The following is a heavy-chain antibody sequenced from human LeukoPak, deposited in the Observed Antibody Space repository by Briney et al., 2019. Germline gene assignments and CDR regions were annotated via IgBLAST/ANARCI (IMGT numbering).Heavy chain of an antibody. Sequence: PSETLSLTCTVSGGSISSSSYYWGWIRQPPGKGLEWIGSIYYSGSTYYNPSLKSRVTISVDTSKNQFSLKLSSVTAADTAVYYCARDPRIAVAGTKVAHYYYYYGMDVWGQGTTVTVSS. CDR3: ARDPRIAVAGTKVAHYYYYYGMDV. J-gene: IGHJ6*02. D-gene: IGHD6-19*01. CDR2: IYYSGST. V-gene: IGHV4-39*02. CDR1: GGSISSSSYY.